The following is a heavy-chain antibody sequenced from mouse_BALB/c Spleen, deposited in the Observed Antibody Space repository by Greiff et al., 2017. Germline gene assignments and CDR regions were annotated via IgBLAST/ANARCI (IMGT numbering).Heavy chain of an antibody. J-gene: IGHJ3*01. V-gene: IGHV1-15*01. CDR2: IDPETGGT. Sequence: VQLQQSGAELVRPGASVTLSCKASGYTFTDYEMHWVKQTPVHGLEWIGAIDPETGGTAYNQKFKGKATLTADKSSSTAYMEHRSLTSEDAAVYYGTREGNDGVADWGQGTLVTVAA. CDR3: TREGNDGVAD. CDR1: GYTFTDYE. D-gene: IGHD2-12*01.